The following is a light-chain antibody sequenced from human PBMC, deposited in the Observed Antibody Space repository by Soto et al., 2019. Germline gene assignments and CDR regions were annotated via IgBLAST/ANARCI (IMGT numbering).Light chain of an antibody. J-gene: IGKJ4*01. Sequence: EIVLTQSPGTLSLSPGERVTHSCRASQSVTSNYLAWYQQKPGQAPGLLIHGASSRPTGIPDRFSGRGSGTDFTLTISRLEPEDSAVYYCQQYGSSPLTFGGGTKVEIK. CDR2: GAS. CDR3: QQYGSSPLT. V-gene: IGKV3-20*01. CDR1: QSVTSNY.